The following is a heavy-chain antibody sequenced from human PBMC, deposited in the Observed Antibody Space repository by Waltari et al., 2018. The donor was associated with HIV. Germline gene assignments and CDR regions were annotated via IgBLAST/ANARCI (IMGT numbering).Heavy chain of an antibody. CDR2: INPSGGST. CDR3: ARVATAMVTQFDY. D-gene: IGHD5-18*01. Sequence: QVQLVQSGAEVKKPGASVQVSCKASGYTLTSYYMHWVRQAPGQGLEWMGIINPSGGSTSYAQKFQGRVTMTRDTSTSTVYMELSSLRSEDTAVYYCARVATAMVTQFDYWGQGTLVTVSS. CDR1: GYTLTSYY. V-gene: IGHV1-46*01. J-gene: IGHJ4*02.